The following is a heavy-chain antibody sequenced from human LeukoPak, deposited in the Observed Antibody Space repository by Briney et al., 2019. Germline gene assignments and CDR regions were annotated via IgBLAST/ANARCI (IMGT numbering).Heavy chain of an antibody. Sequence: GGSLRLSCAASGFTFSRSAMTWVRQAPGKGLEWVSGIADNGATYYADSVKGRFIISRGNSKNTLYLQMDSLRAEDTALYFCAKVGVESRYYYYMGVWGKGTTVAVSS. CDR1: GFTFSRSA. D-gene: IGHD3-3*01. V-gene: IGHV3-23*01. J-gene: IGHJ6*03. CDR3: AKVGVESRYYYYMGV. CDR2: IADNGAT.